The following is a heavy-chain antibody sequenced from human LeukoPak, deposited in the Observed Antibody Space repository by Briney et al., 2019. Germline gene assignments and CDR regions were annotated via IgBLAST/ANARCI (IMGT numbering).Heavy chain of an antibody. CDR3: ASDVVVTGTRGFDH. CDR1: GGSVRSHDW. D-gene: IGHD2-21*02. J-gene: IGHJ4*02. Sequence: SETLSLTCAVSGGSVRSHDWWSWVRPPPGKGLEWIGEISHSGNTNCNPSLTSRVTISVYKSENQLSLRLPSVTPADTAVYYCASDVVVTGTRGFDHWGQGTLVTVSS. V-gene: IGHV4-4*02. CDR2: ISHSGNT.